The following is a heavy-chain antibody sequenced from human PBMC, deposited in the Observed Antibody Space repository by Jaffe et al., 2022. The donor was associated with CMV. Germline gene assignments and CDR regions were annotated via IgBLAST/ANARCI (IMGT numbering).Heavy chain of an antibody. J-gene: IGHJ6*03. D-gene: IGHD4-17*01. CDR3: AKGATVTTNSFPFYYYYYYMDV. Sequence: EVQLVESGGGLVQPGGSLRLSCAASGFTFSTYVMTWVRQAPGKGLEWVSTINTNGGDTYYADSVKGRFTISRDNSKNTLYLQLNSLGAEDTAVYYCAKGATVTTNSFPFYYYYYYMDVWGKGTTVTVSS. V-gene: IGHV3-23*04. CDR1: GFTFSTYV. CDR2: INTNGGDT.